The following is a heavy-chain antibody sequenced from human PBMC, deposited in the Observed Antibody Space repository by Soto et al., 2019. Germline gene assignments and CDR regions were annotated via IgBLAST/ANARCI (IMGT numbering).Heavy chain of an antibody. CDR1: GFVFTYYS. CDR2: IKQDGSEK. CDR3: AREAETYGDFWYFDL. V-gene: IGHV3-7*01. D-gene: IGHD4-17*01. J-gene: IGHJ2*01. Sequence: EGQLVESGGGLVQPGGSLRLSCAASGFVFTYYSMSWVRQAPGKGLEWVATIKQDGSEKNYVESVKGRFTISRDNARKSVYLQMNSLRAEDTAVYYCAREAETYGDFWYFDLWGRGTRVTVSS.